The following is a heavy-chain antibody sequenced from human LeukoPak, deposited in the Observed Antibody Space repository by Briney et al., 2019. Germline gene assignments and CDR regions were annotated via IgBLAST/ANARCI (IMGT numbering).Heavy chain of an antibody. V-gene: IGHV1-69*06. CDR1: GYTFSDFF. D-gene: IGHD3-10*01. Sequence: SVKVSCKASGYTFSDFFIHWVRQAPGQGLEWMGGIIPMFDTADFAQKFQGRVTITADTSTSTAYMQLNSLRAEDTAVYSCAKGYYGSGSYGWFDYWGQGTLVTVSS. J-gene: IGHJ4*02. CDR2: IIPMFDTA. CDR3: AKGYYGSGSYGWFDY.